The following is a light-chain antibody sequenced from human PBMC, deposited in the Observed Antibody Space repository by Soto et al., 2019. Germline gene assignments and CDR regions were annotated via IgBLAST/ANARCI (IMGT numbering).Light chain of an antibody. CDR3: SPYTSSITTV. V-gene: IGLV2-14*03. CDR2: DVG. Sequence: VLTQPASVSRCPGQSLTISCTGTSSDIGGYKSVSWYQHHPGKAPKLILYDVGDRPSGDSYRFSCSKSGKTASQSISVLQAADEAYYVYSPYTSSITTVFASETKVTV. CDR1: SSDIGGYKS. J-gene: IGLJ1*01.